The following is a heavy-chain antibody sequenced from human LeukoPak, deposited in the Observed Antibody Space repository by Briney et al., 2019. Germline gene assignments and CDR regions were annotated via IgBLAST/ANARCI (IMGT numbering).Heavy chain of an antibody. D-gene: IGHD2-15*01. Sequence: SETLSLTCTVSGDSISSSNYFWGWIRQPPGKGLEWIGSMFYYGSTNYNPSLKSRVTISVDKSKNQFSLKLSSVTAADTAVYYCARGNGGSVDYWGQGTLVTVSS. CDR3: ARGNGGSVDY. CDR1: GDSISSSNYF. J-gene: IGHJ4*02. V-gene: IGHV4-39*07. CDR2: MFYYGST.